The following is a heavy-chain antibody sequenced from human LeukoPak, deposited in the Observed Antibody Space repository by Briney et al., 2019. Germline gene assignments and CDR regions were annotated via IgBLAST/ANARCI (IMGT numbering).Heavy chain of an antibody. CDR2: IYYSGST. V-gene: IGHV4-39*02. D-gene: IGHD5-12*01. Sequence: SETLSLTCTVSGGSISSSSYYWGWIRQPPGKGLEWIGSIYYSGSTYYNPSLKSRVTISVDTSKNQFSLKLSSVTAADTAVYCCAREGYGGYVFDYWGQGTLVTVSS. CDR1: GGSISSSSYY. CDR3: AREGYGGYVFDY. J-gene: IGHJ4*02.